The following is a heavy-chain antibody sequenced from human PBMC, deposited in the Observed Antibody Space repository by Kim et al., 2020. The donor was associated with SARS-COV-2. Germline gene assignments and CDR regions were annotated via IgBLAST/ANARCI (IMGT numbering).Heavy chain of an antibody. CDR3: TRVPGTEEAFGDAYD. J-gene: IGHJ3*02. CDR1: GFSFSDSA. D-gene: IGHD6-13*01. CDR2: ISSKADTYAT. V-gene: IGHV3-73*01. Sequence: GGSLRLSCAASGFSFSDSAMHWVRQASGKGLEWVCRISSKADTYATTYAASVNSRFTNTGDDSKYAAYQQMSGRNTEDTAVDCCTRVPGTEEAFGDAYD.